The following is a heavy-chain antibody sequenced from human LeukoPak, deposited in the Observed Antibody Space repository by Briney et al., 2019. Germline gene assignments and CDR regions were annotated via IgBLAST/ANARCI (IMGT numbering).Heavy chain of an antibody. J-gene: IGHJ6*02. CDR3: ARGRGYCSSTSCYYYYYGMDV. D-gene: IGHD2-2*01. CDR2: NNSDGSST. Sequence: SGGSLRLSCAASGFMFSSYWLHWVRQAPGKRLVWVSRNNSDGSSTSYADSVKGRFTISRDNAKNTLYLQMNSLRAEDTAVYYCARGRGYCSSTSCYYYYYGMDVWGQGTTVTVSS. CDR1: GFMFSSYW. V-gene: IGHV3-74*01.